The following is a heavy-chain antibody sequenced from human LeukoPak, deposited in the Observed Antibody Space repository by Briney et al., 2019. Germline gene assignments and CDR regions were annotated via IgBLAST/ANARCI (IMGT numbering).Heavy chain of an antibody. CDR3: ARRGEVTGITYRFDP. CDR1: GYNFTNYW. CDR2: IYPDDSDA. J-gene: IGHJ5*02. V-gene: IGHV5-51*01. D-gene: IGHD1-20*01. Sequence: GESLKISCRGSGYNFTNYWIVWVRQMPGKGLEWMGIIYPDDSDARYIPSFQGQVTISVDKSISTAYLQWSSLKASDTAMYYCARRGEVTGITYRFDPWGQGTLVTVSS.